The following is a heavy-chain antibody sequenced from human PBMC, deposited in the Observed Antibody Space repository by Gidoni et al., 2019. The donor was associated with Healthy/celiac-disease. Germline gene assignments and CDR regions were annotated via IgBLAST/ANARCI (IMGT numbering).Heavy chain of an antibody. D-gene: IGHD2-21*01. CDR2: IRSKAYGGTT. J-gene: IGHJ5*02. CDR1: GFPLGDYA. Sequence: EVQLVESGGGLVQPGRSLRLSCTASGFPLGDYAMSWVRQAPGKGLEWVGFIRSKAYGGTTEYAASVKGRFTISRDDSKSIAYLQMNSLKTEDTAVYYCTRDPPKHRRREHNWFDPWGQGTLVTVSS. V-gene: IGHV3-49*04. CDR3: TRDPPKHRRREHNWFDP.